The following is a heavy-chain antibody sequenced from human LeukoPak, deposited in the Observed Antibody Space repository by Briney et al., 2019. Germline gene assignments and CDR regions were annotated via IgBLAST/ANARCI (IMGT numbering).Heavy chain of an antibody. V-gene: IGHV3-48*02. J-gene: IGHJ4*02. Sequence: GGSLRLSCAASGFTFSSYSMNWVRQATGKGLEWVSYISSSSGTIYYADSVRGRFTISRDNAKNSLYLQMNSLRDEDTAVYYCARVWHCTSTSCYDYWGQGTLVTVSS. CDR3: ARVWHCTSTSCYDY. CDR1: GFTFSSYS. D-gene: IGHD2-2*01. CDR2: ISSSSGTI.